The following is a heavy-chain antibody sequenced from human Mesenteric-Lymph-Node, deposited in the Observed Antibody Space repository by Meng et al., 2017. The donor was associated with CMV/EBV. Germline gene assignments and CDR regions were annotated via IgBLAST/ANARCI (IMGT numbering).Heavy chain of an antibody. CDR3: ARLKDYGGNLGLDY. J-gene: IGHJ4*02. V-gene: IGHV3-48*04. CDR1: GFTFSSYS. CDR2: ISSSSSTI. Sequence: GESLKISCAASGFTFSSYSMNWVRQAPGKGLEWVSYISSSSSTIYYADSVKGRFTISRDNTKNSLYLQMNSLRAEDTAVYYCARLKDYGGNLGLDYWGQGTLVTVSS. D-gene: IGHD4-23*01.